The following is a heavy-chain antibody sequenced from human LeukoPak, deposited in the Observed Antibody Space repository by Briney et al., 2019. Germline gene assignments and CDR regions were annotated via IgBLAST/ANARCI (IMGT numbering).Heavy chain of an antibody. CDR1: GFTFSGYY. CDR3: ARDLVAGTGNWFDP. D-gene: IGHD6-19*01. CDR2: ISAYNGNT. Sequence: ASVKVSCKASGFTFSGYYIHWVRQAPGQGLEWMGWISAYNGNTNYAQKLQGRVTMTTDTSTSTAYMELRSLRSDDTAVYYCARDLVAGTGNWFDPWGQGALVTVSS. J-gene: IGHJ5*02. V-gene: IGHV1-18*04.